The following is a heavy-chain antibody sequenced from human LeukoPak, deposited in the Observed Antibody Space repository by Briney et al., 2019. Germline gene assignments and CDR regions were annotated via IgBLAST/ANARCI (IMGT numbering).Heavy chain of an antibody. CDR2: ISAYNGNT. CDR1: GYTFTSYG. D-gene: IGHD3-22*01. V-gene: IGHV1-18*01. CDR3: ARGTPGYYDSSGYYYLPFDY. J-gene: IGHJ4*02. Sequence: ASVKVSCKASGYTFTSYGISWVRQAPGQGLEWMGWISAYNGNTNYAQKLQGRVTMTTDTSTSTAYMELRSLRSDDTAVYYCARGTPGYYDSSGYYYLPFDYWGQGTLVTVSS.